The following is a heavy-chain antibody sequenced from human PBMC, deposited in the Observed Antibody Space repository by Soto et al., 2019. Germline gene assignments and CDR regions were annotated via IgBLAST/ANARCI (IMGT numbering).Heavy chain of an antibody. CDR3: ARSGSMPYYYYGMDV. CDR2: ISGHNGDT. CDR1: GYTFARYG. D-gene: IGHD3-10*01. V-gene: IGHV1-18*01. Sequence: QVQLVQSGAEVKKPGASVRVSCKASGYTFARYGIDWVRQAPGQGLEWMGWISGHNGDTKYVQKFQGRVRMTTDTSTSTASMELRSLRSDDTAVYYCARSGSMPYYYYGMDVWGQGTTVTVSS. J-gene: IGHJ6*02.